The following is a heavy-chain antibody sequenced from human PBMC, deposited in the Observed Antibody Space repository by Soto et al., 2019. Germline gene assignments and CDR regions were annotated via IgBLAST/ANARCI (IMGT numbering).Heavy chain of an antibody. D-gene: IGHD6-13*01. CDR1: GGSFSGYY. J-gene: IGHJ5*02. CDR2: INHSGST. Sequence: PSETLSLTCAVYGGSFSGYYWSWIRQPPGKGLEWIGEINHSGSTNYNPSLKSRVTISVDTSKNQFSLKLSSVTAADTAVYYCARASGILAAAGTSYLDPWGQGTLVTVSS. CDR3: ARASGILAAAGTSYLDP. V-gene: IGHV4-34*01.